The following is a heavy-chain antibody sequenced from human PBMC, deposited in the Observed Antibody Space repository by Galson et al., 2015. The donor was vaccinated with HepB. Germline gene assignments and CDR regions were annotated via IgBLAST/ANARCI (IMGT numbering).Heavy chain of an antibody. V-gene: IGHV3-48*03. CDR3: ARVVAVTTVSVDYYGMDV. CDR1: GFIFSSYE. D-gene: IGHD4-17*01. CDR2: INDSTI. Sequence: SLRLSCAASGFIFSSYEMNWVRQAPGKGLEWVSYINDSTIYYADSVKGRFTISRDNAKNSLYLQMNSLRVEDTAVYYCARVVAVTTVSVDYYGMDVWGQGTTVTVSS. J-gene: IGHJ6*02.